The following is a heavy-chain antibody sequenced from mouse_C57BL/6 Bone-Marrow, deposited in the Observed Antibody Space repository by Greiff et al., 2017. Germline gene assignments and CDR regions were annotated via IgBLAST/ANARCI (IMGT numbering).Heavy chain of an antibody. J-gene: IGHJ1*03. CDR2: IWSDGST. V-gene: IGHV2-6-1*01. CDR1: GFSLTSYG. D-gene: IGHD2-1*01. Sequence: VKVVESGPGLVAPSQSLSITCTVSGFSLTSYGVHWVRQPPGKGLEWLVVIWSDGSTTYNSALKSRLSISKDNSKSQVFLKMNSLQTDDTAMYYCARHGGNYFRWYFDVWGTGTTVTVSS. CDR3: ARHGGNYFRWYFDV.